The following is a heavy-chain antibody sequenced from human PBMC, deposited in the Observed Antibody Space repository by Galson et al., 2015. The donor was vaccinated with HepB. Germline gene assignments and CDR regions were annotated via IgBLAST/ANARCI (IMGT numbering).Heavy chain of an antibody. J-gene: IGHJ5*02. V-gene: IGHV5-10-1*01. D-gene: IGHD3-10*01. CDR3: ARHQAPIWFGELLGWFDP. CDR1: GYSFTSYW. CDR2: IDPSDSYT. Sequence: QSGAEVKKPGESLKISCKGSGYSFTSYWISWVRQMPRKGLEWMGRIDPSDSYTNYSPSFQGHVTISADKSISTAYLQWSSLKASDTAMYYCARHQAPIWFGELLGWFDPWGQGTLVTVSS.